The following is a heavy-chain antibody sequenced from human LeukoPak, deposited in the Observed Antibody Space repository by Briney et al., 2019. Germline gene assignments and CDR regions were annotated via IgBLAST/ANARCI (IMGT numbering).Heavy chain of an antibody. CDR2: IYPGDSDT. CDR1: GYSFTSSW. D-gene: IGHD6-25*01. Sequence: GESLKISCKGSGYSFTSSWIGWVRQMPGKGLEWMGIIYPGDSDTRYSPSFQGQVTISADKSISTAYPQWSSLKASDTAMYYCASGVQSSGRLGAFDIWGQGTMVTVSS. J-gene: IGHJ3*02. CDR3: ASGVQSSGRLGAFDI. V-gene: IGHV5-51*01.